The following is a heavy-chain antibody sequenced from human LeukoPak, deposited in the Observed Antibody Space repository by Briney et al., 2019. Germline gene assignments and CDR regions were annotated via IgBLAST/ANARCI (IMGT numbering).Heavy chain of an antibody. V-gene: IGHV3-48*01. CDR1: GFTFSSYS. CDR3: ARVGSSWSNWFDP. CDR2: ISSSSSTI. D-gene: IGHD6-13*01. J-gene: IGHJ5*02. Sequence: GGSLRLSCAASGFTFSSYSMNWVRQAPGKGLEWVSYISSSSSTIYYADSVKGRFTISRDNAKNSLYLQMNSLRAEDTAVYYCARVGSSWSNWFDPWGQGTLVTVSS.